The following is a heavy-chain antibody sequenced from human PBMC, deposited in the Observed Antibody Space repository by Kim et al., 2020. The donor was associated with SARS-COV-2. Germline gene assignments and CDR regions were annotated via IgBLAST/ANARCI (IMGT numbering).Heavy chain of an antibody. Sequence: DYTESVKIRITNNADTSKNQFSLQLNSVSPEDTAIYYCARDTPGQKAYDIWGQGTMVTVSS. J-gene: IGHJ3*02. V-gene: IGHV6-1*01. CDR3: ARDTPGQKAYDI.